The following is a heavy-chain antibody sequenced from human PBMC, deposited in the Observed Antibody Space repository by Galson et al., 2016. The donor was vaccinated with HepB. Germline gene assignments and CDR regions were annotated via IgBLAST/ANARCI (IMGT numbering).Heavy chain of an antibody. D-gene: IGHD2-2*01. CDR3: ARGSGYCSSTSCYAGPFEY. CDR1: GGSFSGYY. J-gene: IGHJ4*02. CDR2: IDHSGST. Sequence: SETLSLTCDVYGGSFSGYYWSWVRQSPGKGLEWIGEIDHSGSTNYNPSLKSRVSISVDTSKTQFSLKLTSVAAADTAMYYCARGSGYCSSTSCYAGPFEYWGQGTLVTVSS. V-gene: IGHV4-34*01.